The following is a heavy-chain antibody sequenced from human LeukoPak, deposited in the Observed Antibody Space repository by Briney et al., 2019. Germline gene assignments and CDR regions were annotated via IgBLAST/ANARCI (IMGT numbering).Heavy chain of an antibody. V-gene: IGHV3-21*01. J-gene: IGHJ4*02. D-gene: IGHD3-3*01. CDR2: ISSSSSYI. CDR3: ARVGGNDFWSGYPEY. Sequence: KPGGSLRLSCAASGFTFSSYSMNWVCQAPGKGLEWVSSISSSSSYIYYADSVKGRFTISRDNAKNSLYLQMNSLRAEDTAVYYCARVGGNDFWSGYPEYWGQGTLVPSPQ. CDR1: GFTFSSYS.